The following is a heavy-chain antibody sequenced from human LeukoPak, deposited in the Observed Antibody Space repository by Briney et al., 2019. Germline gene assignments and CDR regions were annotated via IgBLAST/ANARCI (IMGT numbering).Heavy chain of an antibody. J-gene: IGHJ4*02. V-gene: IGHV1-24*01. Sequence: ASVKVSCKVSGYTLTELSMHWVRQAPGKGHEWMGGFDPEDGETIYAQKFQGRVTMTEDTSTDTAYMEMSSLRSEDTAVYYCATVPVQMRFGDFDYWGQGTLVTVSS. CDR2: FDPEDGET. D-gene: IGHD3-10*01. CDR1: GYTLTELS. CDR3: ATVPVQMRFGDFDY.